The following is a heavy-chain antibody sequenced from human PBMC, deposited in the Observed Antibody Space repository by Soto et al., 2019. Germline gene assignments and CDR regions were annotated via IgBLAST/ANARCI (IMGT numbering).Heavy chain of an antibody. J-gene: IGHJ5*02. CDR3: ARHHAWFGELLPNWFDP. D-gene: IGHD3-10*01. Sequence: SETLSLTCTVSGGSISSSSYYWGWIRQPPGKGLEWIGSIYYSGSTYYNPSLKSRVTISVDTSKNQFSLKLSSVTAADTAVYYCARHHAWFGELLPNWFDPWGQGTLVTVSS. CDR2: IYYSGST. V-gene: IGHV4-39*01. CDR1: GGSISSSSYY.